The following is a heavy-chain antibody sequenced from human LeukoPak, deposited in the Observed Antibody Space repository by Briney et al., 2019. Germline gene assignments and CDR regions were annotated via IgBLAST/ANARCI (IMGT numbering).Heavy chain of an antibody. CDR2: IKQDGRDK. CDR3: ASGYSIVYGRPLYYFDY. CDR1: GFTFSDYW. J-gene: IGHJ4*02. Sequence: GGSLRLSCVASGFTFSDYWMSWARQAPGEGLEWVANIKQDGRDKYYADSVKGRFNVSRDNAKNSLYLQMSSLRIKDTAAYYCASGYSIVYGRPLYYFDYWGQGTLVTASS. V-gene: IGHV3-7*01. D-gene: IGHD1-26*01.